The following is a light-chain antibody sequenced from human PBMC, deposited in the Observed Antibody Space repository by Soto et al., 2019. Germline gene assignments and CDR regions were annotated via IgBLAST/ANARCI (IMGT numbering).Light chain of an antibody. CDR3: QQYNPYSPWT. CDR2: KAS. CDR1: QSITGW. V-gene: IGKV1-5*03. Sequence: DIQMTQSPSTLSASVGDRVPSACRASQSITGWLAWFQQKPGKAPKLLISKASSLQSGVPSRFSGSGSGTEFTLTISNLQPDDFATYYCQQYNPYSPWTFGQGTKVDIK. J-gene: IGKJ1*01.